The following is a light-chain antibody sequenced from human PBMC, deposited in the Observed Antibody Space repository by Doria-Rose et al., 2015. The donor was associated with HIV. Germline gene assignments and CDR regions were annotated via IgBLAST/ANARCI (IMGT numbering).Light chain of an antibody. CDR3: QQSSSSPPYT. J-gene: IGKJ2*01. V-gene: IGKV1-39*01. CDR2: AAS. Sequence: SYLNWYQQRLGKAPKLLIFAASNLQSGVPSRFSGSGSGTDFTLTINSLLPEDFATYYCQQSSSSPPYTFGQGTKLEIK. CDR1: SY.